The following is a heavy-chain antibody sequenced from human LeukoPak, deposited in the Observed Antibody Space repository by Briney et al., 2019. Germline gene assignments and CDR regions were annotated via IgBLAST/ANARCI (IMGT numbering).Heavy chain of an antibody. Sequence: ASAKVSCKASGYTFTGYYMHWVRQAPGQGLEWMGRINPNSGGTNYAQKFQGRVTMTRDTSISTAYMELSRLRSDDTAVYYCARDWGMDCSSTSCYTSGWFDPWGQGTLVTVSS. CDR2: INPNSGGT. V-gene: IGHV1-2*06. J-gene: IGHJ5*02. CDR3: ARDWGMDCSSTSCYTSGWFDP. CDR1: GYTFTGYY. D-gene: IGHD2-2*02.